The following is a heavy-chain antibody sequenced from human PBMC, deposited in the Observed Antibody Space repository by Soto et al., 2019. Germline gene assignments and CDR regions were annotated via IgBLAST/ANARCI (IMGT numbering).Heavy chain of an antibody. CDR2: ISGSGGRT. V-gene: IGHV3-23*01. CDR1: GFSFSRYA. D-gene: IGHD5-18*01. J-gene: IGHJ4*02. Sequence: PGWSLRLSFEDSGFSFSRYAMSWVRQAPGNGLEWVSAISGSGGRTYYSDSVKGRFTISRDNSKKTLYLQMNSLRAEDTAVYYCEKDFSYTANHHFDYWGQGTMVTVSS. CDR3: EKDFSYTANHHFDY.